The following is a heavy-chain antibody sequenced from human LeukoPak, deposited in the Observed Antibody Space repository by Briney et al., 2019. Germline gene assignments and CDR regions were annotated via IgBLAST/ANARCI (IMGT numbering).Heavy chain of an antibody. CDR1: GDSASSDSGV. V-gene: IGHV6-1*01. CDR3: ARDGGYYGYYNWFDP. D-gene: IGHD5-12*01. J-gene: IGHJ5*02. CDR2: TYYRSKWYT. Sequence: SQTLSLTCAISGDSASSDSGVWNWIRPSPSRGLEWLGRTYYRSKWYTDYAVSVKSRIIINADTSKNRFSLHLSSVTPEDTAVYYCARDGGYYGYYNWFDPWGQGTLVTVSS.